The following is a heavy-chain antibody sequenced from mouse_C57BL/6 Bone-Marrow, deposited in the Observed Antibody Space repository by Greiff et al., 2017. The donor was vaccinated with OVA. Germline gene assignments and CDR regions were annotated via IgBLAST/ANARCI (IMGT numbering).Heavy chain of an antibody. D-gene: IGHD4-1*01. CDR2: IWRGGST. J-gene: IGHJ4*01. CDR1: GFSLTSYG. CDR3: AKSRGVGRGAMDY. V-gene: IGHV2-5*01. Sequence: VQGVESGPGLVQPSQSLSITCTVSGFSLTSYGVHWVRQSPGKGLEWLGVIWRGGSTDYNAAFMSRLSITKHNSNSQVFFKMNSLQADDTAIDYCAKSRGVGRGAMDYWGQGTSVTVSS.